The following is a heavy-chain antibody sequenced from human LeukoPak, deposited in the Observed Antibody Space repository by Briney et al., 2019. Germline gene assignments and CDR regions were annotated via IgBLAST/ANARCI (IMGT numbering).Heavy chain of an antibody. J-gene: IGHJ4*02. CDR3: ARESSGVAGTREFDY. V-gene: IGHV1-18*01. D-gene: IGHD6-19*01. CDR2: ISGYNGNT. CDR1: GYTFSRYG. Sequence: ASVKVSCEASGYTFSRYGISWVRQAPGQGLEWMGWISGYNGNTRYPQSFQGRVTMTTDTSTSTVYMELRSLRSDDTAVYYCARESSGVAGTREFDYWGQGTLVTVSS.